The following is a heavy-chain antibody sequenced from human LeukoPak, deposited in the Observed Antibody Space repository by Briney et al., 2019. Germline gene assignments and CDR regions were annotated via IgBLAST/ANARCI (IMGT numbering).Heavy chain of an antibody. D-gene: IGHD6-13*01. Sequence: SETLSLTCAVYGGSFSGYYWSWIRQPPGKGLEWIGEINHSGSTNYNPSLKSRVTISVDTSKNQFSLKLSSVTAADTAVYCCARQQLVPGRAFDIWGQGTMVTVSS. CDR1: GGSFSGYY. CDR3: ARQQLVPGRAFDI. V-gene: IGHV4-34*01. CDR2: INHSGST. J-gene: IGHJ3*02.